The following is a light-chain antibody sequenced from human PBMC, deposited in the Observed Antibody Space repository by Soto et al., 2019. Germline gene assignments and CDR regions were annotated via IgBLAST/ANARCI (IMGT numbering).Light chain of an antibody. CDR2: DVS. CDR1: SSAVGGSNY. Sequence: QSVLTQPASVSWSPGQSITVSCTGTSSAVGGSNYVSWYQQLPAKAPILMIYDVSDRPSGVSNRFSGSKSGNTASLTISGLQAEDEADYYCSSDTSSSLYVFGTGTKVTVL. CDR3: SSDTSSSLYV. J-gene: IGLJ1*01. V-gene: IGLV2-14*01.